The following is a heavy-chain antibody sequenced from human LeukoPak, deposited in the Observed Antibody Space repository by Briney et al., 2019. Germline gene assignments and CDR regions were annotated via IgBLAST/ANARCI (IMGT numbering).Heavy chain of an antibody. D-gene: IGHD2-21*02. CDR1: GFTFSSYG. CDR3: AKDLGTACGY. CDR2: ISYDGSNK. V-gene: IGHV3-30*18. J-gene: IGHJ4*02. Sequence: QPGGSLRLSCAASGFTFSSYGMHWVRQAPGKGLEWVAVISYDGSNKYYADSVKGRFTISRDNSKNTLCLQMNSLRAEDTAVYFCAKDLGTACGYWGQGTLVTVSS.